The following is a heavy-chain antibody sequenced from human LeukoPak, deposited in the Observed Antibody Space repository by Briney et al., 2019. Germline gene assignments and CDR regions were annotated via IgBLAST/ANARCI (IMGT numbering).Heavy chain of an antibody. D-gene: IGHD2/OR15-2a*01. CDR2: ISNDGSDE. J-gene: IGHJ3*01. V-gene: IGHV3-30-3*01. CDR3: ARARHCTTATCASAAFDA. Sequence: PGGSLRLSCAASGFTFNMHAMHWVRQAPGKGLEWVAVISNDGSDEYYADSVRGRFPVSRDNFKNTVYLQMNSLRPEDTAVYYCARARHCTTATCASAAFDAWSQGTMLTVSS. CDR1: GFTFNMHA.